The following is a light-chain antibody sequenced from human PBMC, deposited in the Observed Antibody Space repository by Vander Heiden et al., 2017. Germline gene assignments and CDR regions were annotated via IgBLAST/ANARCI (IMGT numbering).Light chain of an antibody. J-gene: IGLJ2*01. CDR2: RND. Sequence: QSVLTQPHSASGTSGQRVTTSCSGSSSTIVSNSVYCYQHPPRTARKLLIYRNDQRPAGVPGRFSGSKSGTSASLTISGLRDEDEAYYYCAAWDNSLSVVFGGGTKLTVL. CDR1: SSTIVSNS. CDR3: AAWDNSLSVV. V-gene: IGLV1-47*01.